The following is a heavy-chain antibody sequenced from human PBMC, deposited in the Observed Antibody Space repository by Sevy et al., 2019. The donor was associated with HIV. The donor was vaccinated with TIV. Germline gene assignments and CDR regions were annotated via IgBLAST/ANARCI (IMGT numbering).Heavy chain of an antibody. J-gene: IGHJ2*01. V-gene: IGHV3-23*01. CDR3: AKHYIHDIADGWYFDL. D-gene: IGHD6-13*01. CDR2: ISGGGVGT. CDR1: GFTFNNYA. Sequence: GGSLRLSCAASGFTFNNYAMSWVRQAPGKGLEGKGLEWVSTISGGGVGTYYADSVRGRFAISRDNSKNTQYLQVNSLRVEDTAVYYCAKHYIHDIADGWYFDLWGRGTLVTVSS.